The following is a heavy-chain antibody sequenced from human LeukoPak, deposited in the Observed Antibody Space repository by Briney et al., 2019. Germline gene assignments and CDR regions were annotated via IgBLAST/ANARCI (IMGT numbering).Heavy chain of an antibody. Sequence: PGGSLRLSCAAPGFTFSSYAMSWVRQAPGKGLEWVSAISGSGGSTYYADSVKGRFTISRDNSKNTLYLQMNSLRAEDTAVYYCAKPYYYDSSGYYYTDAFDIWGQGTMVTVSS. V-gene: IGHV3-23*01. CDR3: AKPYYYDSSGYYYTDAFDI. D-gene: IGHD3-22*01. CDR2: ISGSGGST. J-gene: IGHJ3*02. CDR1: GFTFSSYA.